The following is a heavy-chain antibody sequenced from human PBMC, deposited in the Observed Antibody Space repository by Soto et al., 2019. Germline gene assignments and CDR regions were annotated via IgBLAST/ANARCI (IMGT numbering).Heavy chain of an antibody. CDR1: GYTFTSYG. V-gene: IGHV1-18*04. CDR2: ISAYNGNT. D-gene: IGHD3-9*01. Sequence: QVQLVQSGAEVKKPGASVKVSCKASGYTFTSYGISWVRQAPGQGLEWMGWISAYNGNTNYAQKLQGRVTMTTDTSTSTAYVELRGLRSDDTTVYYCARGMDFDWINNWFDPWGQGTLVTVSS. J-gene: IGHJ5*02. CDR3: ARGMDFDWINNWFDP.